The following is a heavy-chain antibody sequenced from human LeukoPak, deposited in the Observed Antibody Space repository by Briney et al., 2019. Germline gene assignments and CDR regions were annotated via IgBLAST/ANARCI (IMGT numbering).Heavy chain of an antibody. CDR2: IYYSGST. Sequence: PSETLSLTCTVSGGSISSSGYYWGWIRQPPGKGLEWLGSIYYSGSTYYNPSLKSRVTISVDTSKNQFSLKLSSVTAADTAVYYCARTSAGYSSSWHFDYWGQGTLVTVSS. J-gene: IGHJ4*02. CDR3: ARTSAGYSSSWHFDY. CDR1: GGSISSSGYY. D-gene: IGHD6-13*01. V-gene: IGHV4-39*01.